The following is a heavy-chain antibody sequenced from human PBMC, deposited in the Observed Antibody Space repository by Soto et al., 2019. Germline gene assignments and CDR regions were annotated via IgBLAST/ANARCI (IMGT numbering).Heavy chain of an antibody. Sequence: GASVKVSCKASGGTFSSYTISWVRQAPGQGLEWMGRIIPILGIANYAQKFQGRVTITADKSTSTAYMELSSLRSEDTAVYYCARDIGAYYYDSSGYSVFDLWGQGTLVTVSS. CDR1: GGTFSSYT. D-gene: IGHD3-22*01. CDR3: ARDIGAYYYDSSGYSVFDL. J-gene: IGHJ4*02. V-gene: IGHV1-69*04. CDR2: IIPILGIA.